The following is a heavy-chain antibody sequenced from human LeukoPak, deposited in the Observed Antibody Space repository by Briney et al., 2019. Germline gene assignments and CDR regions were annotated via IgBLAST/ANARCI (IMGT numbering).Heavy chain of an antibody. J-gene: IGHJ5*02. CDR1: GYTFTRYY. V-gene: IGHV1-46*01. CDR3: ARETAAAGTRWFDP. CDR2: INPSGGST. Sequence: GASVKVSCKASGYTFTRYYMHWVRQAPGQGLEWMGIINPSGGSTSYTQKFQGRVTMTRDTSTSTVYMELSSLRSEDTAMYYCARETAAAGTRWFDPWGQGTLVTVSS. D-gene: IGHD6-13*01.